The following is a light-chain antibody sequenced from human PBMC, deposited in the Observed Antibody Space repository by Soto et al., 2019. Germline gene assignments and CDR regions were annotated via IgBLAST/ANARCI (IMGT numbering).Light chain of an antibody. CDR1: QSVSSSY. Sequence: EIVLTQSPGTLSLSPGERATLSCRASQSVSSSYLAWYQQKPGQAPRLLIYGASSRATGIPDRFSGSGSATDFTLTISTLEPEDFAVYYCQQYGSSPPGLTFGGGTKVEIK. CDR3: QQYGSSPPGLT. V-gene: IGKV3-20*01. CDR2: GAS. J-gene: IGKJ4*01.